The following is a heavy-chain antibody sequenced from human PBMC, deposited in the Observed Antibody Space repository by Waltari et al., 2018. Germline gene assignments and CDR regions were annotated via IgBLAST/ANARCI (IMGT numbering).Heavy chain of an antibody. V-gene: IGHV3-7*01. CDR2: IKQDGSEK. D-gene: IGHD3-16*01. CDR3: AKVPNDYYFDY. CDR1: GFTFSSYW. J-gene: IGHJ4*02. Sequence: EVQLVESGGGWVQPGGSLRLSCAASGFTFSSYWMSWVRQAPGKGLEWVANIKQDGSEKYYVDSVKGRFTISRDNAKNSLYLQMNSLRAEDTAVYYCAKVPNDYYFDYWGQGTLVTVSS.